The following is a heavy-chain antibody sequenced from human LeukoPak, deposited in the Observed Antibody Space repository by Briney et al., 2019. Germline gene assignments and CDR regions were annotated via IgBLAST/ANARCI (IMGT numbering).Heavy chain of an antibody. V-gene: IGHV3-23*01. CDR3: AKDGKRWLAPDY. Sequence: GGSLRLSCAASGFTFSSYAMSWVRQAPGKGLEWVSAISGSGGSTYYADSVKDRFTISRDNSKNTLYLQMNSLRAEDTAVYYCAKDGKRWLAPDYWGQGTLVTVSS. CDR2: ISGSGGST. CDR1: GFTFSSYA. D-gene: IGHD6-19*01. J-gene: IGHJ4*02.